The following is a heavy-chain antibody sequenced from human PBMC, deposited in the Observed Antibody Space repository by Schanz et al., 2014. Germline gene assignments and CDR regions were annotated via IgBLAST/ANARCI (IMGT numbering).Heavy chain of an antibody. Sequence: QVQLVQSGAEVKKPGSSVKVSCKASRSTFSSYTISWVRQARGQGLEWVGRFIPILDVGNYAQKFQGRVTMTRNTSISTAYMELSSLKSEDTAVYYCVRGPLGTSPWGQGTLVTVSA. CDR3: VRGPLGTSP. D-gene: IGHD5-12*01. V-gene: IGHV1-69*02. CDR1: RSTFSSYT. J-gene: IGHJ5*02. CDR2: FIPILDVG.